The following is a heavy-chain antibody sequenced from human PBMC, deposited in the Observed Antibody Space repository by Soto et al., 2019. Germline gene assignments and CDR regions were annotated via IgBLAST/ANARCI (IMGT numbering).Heavy chain of an antibody. D-gene: IGHD6-13*01. CDR3: AKSSGYSSSWDQETYYFDY. CDR1: GFTFSSYA. J-gene: IGHJ4*02. V-gene: IGHV3-23*01. CDR2: ISGSGGST. Sequence: GGSLRLSCAASGFTFSSYAMSWVRQAPGKGLEWVSAISGSGGSTYYADSVKGRFTISRDNSKNTLYLQMNSLRAEDTAVYYCAKSSGYSSSWDQETYYFDYWGQGTLVTVSS.